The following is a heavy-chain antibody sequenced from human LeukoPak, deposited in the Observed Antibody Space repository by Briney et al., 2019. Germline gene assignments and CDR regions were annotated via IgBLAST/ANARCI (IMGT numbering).Heavy chain of an antibody. CDR1: GYTFTSYY. CDR3: ARDERRAAGDTPLFDY. V-gene: IGHV1-46*01. CDR2: INPSGGST. D-gene: IGHD2-21*01. Sequence: ASVKVSCKASGYTFTSYYMHWVRQAPGQGLEWMGIINPSGGSTSYAQKFQGRVTMTRDTSTSTVYMELSSLRSEDTAVYYCARDERRAAGDTPLFDYWGQGTLVTVSS. J-gene: IGHJ4*02.